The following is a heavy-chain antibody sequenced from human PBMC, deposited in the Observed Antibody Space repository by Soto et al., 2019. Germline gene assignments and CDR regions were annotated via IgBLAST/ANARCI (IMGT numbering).Heavy chain of an antibody. D-gene: IGHD3-10*01. V-gene: IGHV4-34*01. CDR2: INHSGST. CDR3: ARGRSRIGSGSYYPL. J-gene: IGHJ4*02. CDR1: GGSFSGYY. Sequence: PSETLSLTCAVYGGSFSGYYWSWIRQPPGKGLEWIGEINHSGSTNYNPSLKSRVTISVDTSKNQFSLKLSSVTVADTAVYYCARGRSRIGSGSYYPLWGQGTLVTVSS.